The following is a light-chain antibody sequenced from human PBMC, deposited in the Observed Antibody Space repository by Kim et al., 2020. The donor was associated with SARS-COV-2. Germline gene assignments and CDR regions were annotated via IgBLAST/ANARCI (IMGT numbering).Light chain of an antibody. Sequence: GGTVTLTCGLSSGSVSAGLYPTCSQQTPSHLPRTLIYSTNTRSSGVPDRFSGAILGNKAALTITGAQADDDSHYYCMLYLGNGISVFGGGTQLTVL. CDR1: SGSVSAGLY. CDR2: STN. J-gene: IGLJ3*02. CDR3: MLYLGNGISV. V-gene: IGLV8-61*01.